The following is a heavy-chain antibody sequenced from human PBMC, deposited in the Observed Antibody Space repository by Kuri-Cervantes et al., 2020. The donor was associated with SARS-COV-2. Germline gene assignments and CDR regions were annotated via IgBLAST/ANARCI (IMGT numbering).Heavy chain of an antibody. CDR3: ARVRKITGTTPDY. J-gene: IGHJ4*02. D-gene: IGHD1-7*01. Sequence: ASVKVSCKASGYTFTSHGITWVRQAPGQGLEWMGWISAYNGNTNYAQKLQGRVTMTTDTSTSTAYMELRSLRSDDTAVYYCARVRKITGTTPDYWDQGTLVTVSS. V-gene: IGHV1-18*04. CDR2: ISAYNGNT. CDR1: GYTFTSHG.